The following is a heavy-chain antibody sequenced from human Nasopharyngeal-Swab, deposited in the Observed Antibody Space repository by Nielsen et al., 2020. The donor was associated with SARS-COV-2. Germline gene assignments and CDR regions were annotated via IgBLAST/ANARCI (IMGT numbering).Heavy chain of an antibody. CDR1: GFTVSSNY. D-gene: IGHD3-22*01. J-gene: IGHJ4*02. CDR3: ARHYDSSGYYLTYFDY. Sequence: ESLKISCVASGFTVSSNYMSWVRQAPGKGLEWVSVIYSSGSTYYADSVKGRFTISRDNAKNSLSLQMSSLRDEDTAVYYCARHYDSSGYYLTYFDYWGQGTLVTVSS. V-gene: IGHV3-53*01. CDR2: IYSSGST.